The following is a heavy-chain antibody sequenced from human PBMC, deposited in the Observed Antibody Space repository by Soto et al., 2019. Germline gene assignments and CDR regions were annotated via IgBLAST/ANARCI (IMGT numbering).Heavy chain of an antibody. CDR3: ARDWSYSSGWYNY. V-gene: IGHV4-34*01. Sequence: SETLSLTCAVYGGSFSGYYWSWIRQPPGKGLEWIGEINHSGSTNYNPSLKSRVTISVDTSKNQFSLKLSSVTAADTAVYYCARDWSYSSGWYNYWGQGTLVTVSS. D-gene: IGHD6-19*01. CDR2: INHSGST. CDR1: GGSFSGYY. J-gene: IGHJ4*02.